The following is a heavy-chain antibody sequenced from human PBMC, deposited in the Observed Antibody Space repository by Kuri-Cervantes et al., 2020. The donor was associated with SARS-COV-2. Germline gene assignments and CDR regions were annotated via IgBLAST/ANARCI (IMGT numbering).Heavy chain of an antibody. J-gene: IGHJ4*02. Sequence: ASVKVSCKASGYTFTSYDINWVRQATGQGLEWMGWISAYNGNTNYAQKLQGRVTMTTDTSTSTACMELRSLRSDDTAVYYCARDPNYDSSGYYGLTFDYWGQGTLVTVSS. CDR2: ISAYNGNT. CDR3: ARDPNYDSSGYYGLTFDY. V-gene: IGHV1-18*01. D-gene: IGHD3-22*01. CDR1: GYTFTSYD.